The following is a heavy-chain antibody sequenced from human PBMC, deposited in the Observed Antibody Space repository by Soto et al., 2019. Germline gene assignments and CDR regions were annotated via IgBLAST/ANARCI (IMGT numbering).Heavy chain of an antibody. D-gene: IGHD2-21*01. V-gene: IGHV3-74*01. CDR1: GFTFSSYW. CDR2: INSDGSST. J-gene: IGHJ6*02. Sequence: GGSLRLSCAASGFTFSSYWMHWVRQAPGKGLVWVSRINSDGSSTSYADSVKGRFTISRDNAKNTLYLQMNSLRAEDTAVYYCARVFEGTDYYYYCGMDVWGQGTTVTVSS. CDR3: ARVFEGTDYYYYCGMDV.